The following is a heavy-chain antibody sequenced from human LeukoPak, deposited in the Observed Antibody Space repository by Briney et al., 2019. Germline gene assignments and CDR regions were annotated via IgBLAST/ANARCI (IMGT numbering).Heavy chain of an antibody. CDR1: GGSISSGSYY. CDR2: IYTSGST. V-gene: IGHV4-61*02. Sequence: SETLSLTCTVSGGSISSGSYYWSWIRQPAGKGLEWIGRIYTSGSTNYNPSLKSRVTISVDTSKNQFSLKLSSVTAADTAVYYCARSARGYFDWLLDYWGQGTLVTVSS. J-gene: IGHJ4*02. D-gene: IGHD3-9*01. CDR3: ARSARGYFDWLLDY.